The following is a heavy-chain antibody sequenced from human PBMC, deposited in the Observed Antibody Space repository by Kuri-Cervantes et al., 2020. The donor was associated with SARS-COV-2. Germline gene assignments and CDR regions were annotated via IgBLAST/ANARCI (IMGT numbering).Heavy chain of an antibody. D-gene: IGHD2-8*01. V-gene: IGHV4-39*01. CDR3: ARRLRGTKVTNGKLTNVLDL. Sequence: SETLSLTCTVSGGSISSSSYYWGWIRRSPGKGLEWIGGIFSSASPYYNPSLKSRVTISVDTSKNQCSLKLISVTAADTGVYSCARRLRGTKVTNGKLTNVLDLWGQGTMVTVSS. J-gene: IGHJ3*01. CDR1: GGSISSSSYY. CDR2: IFSSASP.